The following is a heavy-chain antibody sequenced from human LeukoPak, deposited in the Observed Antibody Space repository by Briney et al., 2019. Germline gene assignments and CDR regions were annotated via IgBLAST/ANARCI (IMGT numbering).Heavy chain of an antibody. D-gene: IGHD1-26*01. V-gene: IGHV3-23*01. CDR3: ARTSRILGASLVDY. J-gene: IGHJ4*02. CDR1: GFYLDYYA. CDR2: ISGSAITT. Sequence: GGSLRLSRAASGFYLDYYAMSWVRQPPGQGLEAGSTISGSAITTFYADAVTGRFTTSRDNSPNTLFLQMNSLRADDTAVYHCARTSRILGASLVDYWGQGIQVTASS.